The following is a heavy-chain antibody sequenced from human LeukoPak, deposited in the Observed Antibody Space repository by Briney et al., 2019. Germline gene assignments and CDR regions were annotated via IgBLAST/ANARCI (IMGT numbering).Heavy chain of an antibody. CDR3: ARAYSPYSSSSIGTFDY. CDR1: GGSISSYY. D-gene: IGHD6-6*01. Sequence: SETLSLTCTVSGGSISSYYWSWIRQPPGKGLEWIGYIYYSGSTNYNPSLKSRVTISVDTSKNQFSLKLSSVTAADTAVYYCARAYSPYSSSSIGTFDYWGQGTLVTVSS. CDR2: IYYSGST. V-gene: IGHV4-59*01. J-gene: IGHJ4*02.